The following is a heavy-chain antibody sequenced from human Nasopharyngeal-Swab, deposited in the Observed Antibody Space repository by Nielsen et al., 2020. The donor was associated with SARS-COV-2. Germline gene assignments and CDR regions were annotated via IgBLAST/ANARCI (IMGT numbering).Heavy chain of an antibody. V-gene: IGHV3-30*02. J-gene: IGHJ3*02. CDR3: AKDMGWTVTTYDAFDI. CDR2: IWYDGSNK. CDR1: GFTFSSYG. D-gene: IGHD4-17*01. Sequence: GESLKISCAASGFTFSSYGMHWVRQAPGKGLEWVAVIWYDGSNKYYADSVKGRFTISRDNSKNTLYLQMNSLRAEDTALYYCAKDMGWTVTTYDAFDIWGQGTMVTVSS.